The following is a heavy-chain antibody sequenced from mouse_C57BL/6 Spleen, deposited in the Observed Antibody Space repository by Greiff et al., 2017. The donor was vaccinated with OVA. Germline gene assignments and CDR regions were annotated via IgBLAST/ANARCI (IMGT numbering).Heavy chain of an antibody. CDR2: ICGGGST. D-gene: IGHD1-1*01. Sequence: QVQLKQSGPGLVAPSQSLSITCTVSGFSFTSYGVSWVRQPPGKGLEWLGVICGGGSTNYYSALIYGLCISKDNSKSKVYSTRNSLQHDDTATYYCAKNPGYDGSSWYFDVWGTGTTVTVSS. J-gene: IGHJ1*03. CDR3: AKNPGYDGSSWYFDV. V-gene: IGHV2-3*01. CDR1: GFSFTSYG.